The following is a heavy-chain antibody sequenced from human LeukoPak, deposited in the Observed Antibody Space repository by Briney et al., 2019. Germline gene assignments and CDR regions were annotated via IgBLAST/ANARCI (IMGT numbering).Heavy chain of an antibody. CDR2: IYYSGST. CDR3: AGSIRDYDFWSCYTYNWFDP. V-gene: IGHV4-39*07. D-gene: IGHD3-3*01. J-gene: IGHJ5*02. Sequence: SETLSLTCTVSGGSISSSSYYWGGIRQPPGNGLEWIGSIYYSGSTYYNPSLKSRVTISVAASQTQSSLPLSSVTAADTALYSCAGSIRDYDFWSCYTYNWFDPWGQGTLVTASS. CDR1: GGSISSSSYY.